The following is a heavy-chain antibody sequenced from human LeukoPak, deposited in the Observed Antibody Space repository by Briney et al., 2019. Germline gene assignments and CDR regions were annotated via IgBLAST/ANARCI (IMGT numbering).Heavy chain of an antibody. V-gene: IGHV3-23*01. Sequence: PGGSLRLSCAASGFTFSSYAMSWVRQAPGKGLEWVSAISGSGGSTYYADSVKGRFTISRDNSKNTLYLQMNSLRAEDTAVYYCAKDQVDWLWYGAVLDYWGQGTLVTVSS. CDR3: AKDQVDWLWYGAVLDY. CDR1: GFTFSSYA. CDR2: ISGSGGST. D-gene: IGHD3-9*01. J-gene: IGHJ4*02.